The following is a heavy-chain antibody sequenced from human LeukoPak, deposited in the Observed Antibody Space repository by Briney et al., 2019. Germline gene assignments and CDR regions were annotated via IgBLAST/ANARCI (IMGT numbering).Heavy chain of an antibody. CDR1: GYTFTTHD. J-gene: IGHJ4*02. Sequence: ASVKVSCKASGYTFTTHDINWVRQATGQELEWLGWMSPNSGDTGYAQKFQGRVTMTSDSSISTAYMELSSLRSEDTAIYYCVRTPPNWGFDYWGQGTLVTVSS. CDR3: VRTPPNWGFDY. CDR2: MSPNSGDT. D-gene: IGHD7-27*01. V-gene: IGHV1-8*01.